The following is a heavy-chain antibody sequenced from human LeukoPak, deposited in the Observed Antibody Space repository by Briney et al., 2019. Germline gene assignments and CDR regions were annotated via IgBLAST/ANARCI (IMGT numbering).Heavy chain of an antibody. CDR3: ARKDGDY. V-gene: IGHV4-4*07. J-gene: IGHJ4*02. CDR2: IYSSGST. Sequence: SETLSLTCTVSGASISAFHWTWFRQPAGKTLEWIGLIYSSGSTLFNPSLKSRVAMSLDLTKNQLSLRLTSLTAADTAMYYCARKDGDYWGQGTVVTVSS. CDR1: GASISAFH.